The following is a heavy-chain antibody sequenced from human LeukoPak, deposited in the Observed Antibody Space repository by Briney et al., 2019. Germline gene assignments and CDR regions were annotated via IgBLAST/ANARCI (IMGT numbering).Heavy chain of an antibody. J-gene: IGHJ4*02. CDR1: GGTFSSYA. CDR3: ARDESYGGNSRSDY. CDR2: IVPIFGTA. V-gene: IGHV1-69*05. Sequence: ASVKVSCKASGGTFSSYAISWVRQAPGQGLEWMGRIVPIFGTANYAQKFQGRVTITTDESTSTAYMELSSLRSEDTAVYYCARDESYGGNSRSDYWGQGTLVTVSS. D-gene: IGHD4-23*01.